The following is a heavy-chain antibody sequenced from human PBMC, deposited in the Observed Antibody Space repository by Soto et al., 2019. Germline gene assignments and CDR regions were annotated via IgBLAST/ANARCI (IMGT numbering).Heavy chain of an antibody. D-gene: IGHD2-15*01. CDR2: IDPSDSYT. CDR1: GYSFTSYW. Sequence: GESLKISCKGSGYSFTSYWISWVRQMPGKGLEWMGRIDPSDSYTNYSPSFQGHVTISADKSISTAYLQWSSPKASDTAMYYCARRPLGYCSGGSCRYYYYYGMDVWGQGTTVTVSS. CDR3: ARRPLGYCSGGSCRYYYYYGMDV. V-gene: IGHV5-10-1*01. J-gene: IGHJ6*02.